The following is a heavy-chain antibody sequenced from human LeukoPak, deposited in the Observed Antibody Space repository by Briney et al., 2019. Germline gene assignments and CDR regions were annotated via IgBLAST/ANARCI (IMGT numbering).Heavy chain of an antibody. J-gene: IGHJ4*02. Sequence: SETLSLTCTVSGGSIRSSYWSWIRQPPGKGLEWIGEISLSGLTNYNPSLKGRVTVSLDKSKNHLSLNLTSVTAADTAVYYCSRENGAFSPFGYWGQGTLVTVPS. V-gene: IGHV4-59*12. CDR3: SRENGAFSPFGY. D-gene: IGHD2-8*01. CDR1: GGSIRSSY. CDR2: ISLSGLT.